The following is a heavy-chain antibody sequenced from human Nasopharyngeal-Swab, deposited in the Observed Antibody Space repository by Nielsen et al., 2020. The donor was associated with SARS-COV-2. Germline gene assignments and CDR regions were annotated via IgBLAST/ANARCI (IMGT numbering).Heavy chain of an antibody. V-gene: IGHV3-74*01. D-gene: IGHD3-16*01. CDR1: GFTLSSYW. CDR2: IDEHGSTI. Sequence: GESPKISCVASGFTLSSYWMHWVRQVPGKGLVWVSRIDEHGSTINHADSVEGRFTISRDNAKNTLFLQMNSLRAEDTAVYYCGRDLGGRFSTWGQGTLVTVSS. CDR3: GRDLGGRFST. J-gene: IGHJ5*02.